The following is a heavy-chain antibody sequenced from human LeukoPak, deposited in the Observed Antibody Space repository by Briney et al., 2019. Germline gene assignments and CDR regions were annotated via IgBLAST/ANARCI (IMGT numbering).Heavy chain of an antibody. Sequence: GGSLRLSCAASGFTVSSSYMSWVRQAPGKGLEWVSVIYSGGSTYYADSVKGRFTISRDNSKNTLYLQMNSLRAEDTAVYYCAKDRVLLPRGNGMDVWGQGTTVTVSS. CDR3: AKDRVLLPRGNGMDV. D-gene: IGHD2-15*01. CDR1: GFTVSSSY. CDR2: IYSGGST. J-gene: IGHJ6*02. V-gene: IGHV3-53*01.